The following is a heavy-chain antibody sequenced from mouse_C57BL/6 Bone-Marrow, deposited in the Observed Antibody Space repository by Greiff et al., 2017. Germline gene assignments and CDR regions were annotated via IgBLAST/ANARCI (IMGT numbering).Heavy chain of an antibody. J-gene: IGHJ4*01. Sequence: EVQLQQSGTVLARPGASVKMSCKTSGYTFTSYWMHWVKQRPGQGLEWIGAIYPGNSDTSYNQKFKGKAKLTAVTSASTAYIELSSLTHEDSAVYYCTILYCGSSYAPYAMDYWGQGTSVTVSS. CDR1: GYTFTSYW. V-gene: IGHV1-5*01. CDR2: IYPGNSDT. D-gene: IGHD1-1*01. CDR3: TILYCGSSYAPYAMDY.